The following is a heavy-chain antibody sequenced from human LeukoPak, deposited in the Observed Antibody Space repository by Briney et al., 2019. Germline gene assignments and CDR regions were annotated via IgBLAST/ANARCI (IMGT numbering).Heavy chain of an antibody. J-gene: IGHJ6*02. CDR3: AKDSSRETSLLDFWSGYGMDV. Sequence: PGGSLRLSCAASGFAFSSYGMHWVHQAPGKGLEWVAVISYDGSNKYYADSVKGRFTISRDNSKNTLYLQMNSLRAEDTAVYYCAKDSSRETSLLDFWSGYGMDVWGQGATVTVSS. CDR2: ISYDGSNK. D-gene: IGHD3-3*01. V-gene: IGHV3-30*18. CDR1: GFAFSSYG.